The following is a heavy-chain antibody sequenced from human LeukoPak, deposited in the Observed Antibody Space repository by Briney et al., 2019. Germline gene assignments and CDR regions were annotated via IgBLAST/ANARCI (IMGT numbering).Heavy chain of an antibody. D-gene: IGHD2-2*01. CDR2: INPNGGGT. Sequence: ASVKVSCKASGYTFTGYYMHWVRQAPGQGLEWMGWINPNGGGTNYAQKLQGRVTMTTDTSTSTAYMELRSLRSDDTAVYYCAREWGLGYCSSTSCPPHFDYWGQGTLVTVSS. J-gene: IGHJ4*02. CDR1: GYTFTGYY. CDR3: AREWGLGYCSSTSCPPHFDY. V-gene: IGHV1-2*02.